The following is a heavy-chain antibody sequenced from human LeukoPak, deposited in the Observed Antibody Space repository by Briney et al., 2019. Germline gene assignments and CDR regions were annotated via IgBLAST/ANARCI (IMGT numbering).Heavy chain of an antibody. CDR2: IKSKTDGGTT. V-gene: IGHV3-15*01. CDR1: GFTFSTYA. CDR3: TTDLIVVVTAEPLYYGMDV. Sequence: GGSLRLSCAASGFTFSTYAMSWVRQAPGKGLEWVGRIKSKTDGGTTDYAAPVKGRFTISRDDSKDTLYLQMNSLKTEDTAVYYCTTDLIVVVTAEPLYYGMDVWGQGTTVTVSS. J-gene: IGHJ6*02. D-gene: IGHD2-21*02.